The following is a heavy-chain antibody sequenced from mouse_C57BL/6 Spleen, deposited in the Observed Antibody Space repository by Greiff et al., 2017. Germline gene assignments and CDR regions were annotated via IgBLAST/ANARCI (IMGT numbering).Heavy chain of an antibody. J-gene: IGHJ1*03. CDR1: GYAFSSSW. V-gene: IGHV1-82*01. Sequence: QVPLQQSGPELVKPGASVKISCKASGYAFSSSWMTWVKPRPGTGLEWIGRIYPGDGDTNYNGKFKGKATLTADKSSSTAYMQLNSLTSEDSAVYCWARHSSPALYIDVWGTGTTVTVSS. CDR2: IYPGDGDT. D-gene: IGHD1-1*01. CDR3: ARHSSPALYIDV.